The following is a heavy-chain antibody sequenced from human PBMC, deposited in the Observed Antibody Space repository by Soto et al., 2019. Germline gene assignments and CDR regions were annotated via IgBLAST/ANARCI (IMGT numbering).Heavy chain of an antibody. V-gene: IGHV3-33*01. Sequence: GGSLRLSCAASGFTFSSYGMHWVRQAPGKGLEWVAVIWYDGSNKYYADSVKGRFTISRDNSKNTLYLQMNSLRAEDSAVYYCARDSGLGAFDIWDQGTMVTVSS. CDR2: IWYDGSNK. CDR1: GFTFSSYG. D-gene: IGHD3-10*01. CDR3: ARDSGLGAFDI. J-gene: IGHJ3*02.